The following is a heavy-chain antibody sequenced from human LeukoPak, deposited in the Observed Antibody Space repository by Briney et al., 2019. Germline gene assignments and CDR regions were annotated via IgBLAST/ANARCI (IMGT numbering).Heavy chain of an antibody. CDR3: ARVTKSDEDAFDI. Sequence: GASVKVSCKVSGYTLTELSMHWVRQAPGKGLEWMGWISAYNGNTNYAQKLQGRVTMTTDTSTSTAYMELRSLRSDDTAMYYCARVTKSDEDAFDIWGQGTMVTVSS. J-gene: IGHJ3*02. CDR2: ISAYNGNT. CDR1: GYTLTELS. V-gene: IGHV1-18*01.